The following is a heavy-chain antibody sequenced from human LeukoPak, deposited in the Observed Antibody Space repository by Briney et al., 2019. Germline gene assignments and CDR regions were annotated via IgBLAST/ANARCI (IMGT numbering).Heavy chain of an antibody. CDR2: ISWNSGSI. J-gene: IGHJ6*02. CDR3: AKSGQPKVMGATWAYYYGMDV. D-gene: IGHD1-26*01. CDR1: GFTFDDYA. Sequence: GGSLRLSCAASGFTFDDYAMHWVRQAPGKGLEWVSGISWNSGSIGYADSVKGRFTISRDNAKNSLYLQMNSLRAEDTALYYCAKSGQPKVMGATWAYYYGMDVWGQGTTVTVSS. V-gene: IGHV3-9*01.